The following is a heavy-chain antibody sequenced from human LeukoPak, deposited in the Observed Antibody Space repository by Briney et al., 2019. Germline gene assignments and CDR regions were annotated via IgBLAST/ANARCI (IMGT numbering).Heavy chain of an antibody. J-gene: IGHJ4*02. V-gene: IGHV3-23*01. CDR1: GFTFSSYA. Sequence: GGSLRLSCAASGFTFSSYAMNWVRQPPGKGQEWVSGITGSGGSTYYADSVKGRFTITRDNSKNTLYLQMNSLRSEDTAVYYCASGGTGYLPYDYWGQGTLVTVSS. D-gene: IGHD3/OR15-3a*01. CDR3: ASGGTGYLPYDY. CDR2: ITGSGGST.